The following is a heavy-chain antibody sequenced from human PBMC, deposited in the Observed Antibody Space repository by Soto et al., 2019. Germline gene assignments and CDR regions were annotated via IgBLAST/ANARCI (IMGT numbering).Heavy chain of an antibody. V-gene: IGHV1-69*02. D-gene: IGHD2-2*01. CDR3: AGCSSSTRYQNLDY. CDR2: IIPILGIA. Sequence: QVQLVQSGAEVKKPGSSVKVSCKASGGTFSSYTISWVRQAPGQGLEWMGRIIPILGIANYAQKFQGRVTITADKSTSTAYMELSSLRSEDTAVYYCAGCSSSTRYQNLDYWGQGTLVTVSS. CDR1: GGTFSSYT. J-gene: IGHJ4*02.